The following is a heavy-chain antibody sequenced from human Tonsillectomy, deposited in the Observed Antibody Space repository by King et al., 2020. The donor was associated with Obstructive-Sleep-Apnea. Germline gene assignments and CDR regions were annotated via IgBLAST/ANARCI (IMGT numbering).Heavy chain of an antibody. J-gene: IGHJ4*02. D-gene: IGHD4-17*01. CDR3: ARDRPRDDYGDLHEVY. V-gene: IGHV3-7*01. Sequence: DVQLVESGGGLVQPGGSLRLSCTVSGFTFSNYWMTWVRQAPGKGLEWVANIKQDGGEKYYVDSVKGRFTISRDNAKNPLYLQMNSLRAEDTAVYYCARDRPRDDYGDLHEVYWGQGTLVTVSS. CDR1: GFTFSNYW. CDR2: IKQDGGEK.